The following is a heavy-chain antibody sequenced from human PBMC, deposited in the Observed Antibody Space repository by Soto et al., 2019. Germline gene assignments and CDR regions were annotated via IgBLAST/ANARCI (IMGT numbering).Heavy chain of an antibody. J-gene: IGHJ4*02. CDR1: GYTFTSYA. CDR2: INAGNGNT. V-gene: IGHV1-3*01. D-gene: IGHD4-17*01. CDR3: ARDFTVGDYGPTYYFDF. Sequence: VKVSCKASGYTFTSYAMHWVRQAPGQRLEWMGWINAGNGNTKYSQKFQGRVTITRDTSASTAYMELSSLRSEDTAVYYCARDFTVGDYGPTYYFDFWGQGILVTVSS.